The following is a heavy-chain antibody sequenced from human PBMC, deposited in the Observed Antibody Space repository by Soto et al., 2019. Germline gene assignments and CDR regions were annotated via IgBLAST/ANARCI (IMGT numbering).Heavy chain of an antibody. CDR2: IWYDGSNK. CDR3: ARERESYGGYEGVDY. J-gene: IGHJ4*02. V-gene: IGHV3-33*01. CDR1: GFTFSSYG. D-gene: IGHD4-17*01. Sequence: QVPLVESGGGVVQPGRSLRLSCAASGFTFSSYGMHWVRQAPGKELEWVAVIWYDGSNKYYADSVKGRFTISRDNSKNTLYRQMNSRSAEDTAVYYCARERESYGGYEGVDYWGQGTLVSVST.